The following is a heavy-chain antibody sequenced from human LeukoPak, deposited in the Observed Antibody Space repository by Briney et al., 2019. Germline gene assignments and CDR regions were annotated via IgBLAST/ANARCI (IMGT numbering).Heavy chain of an antibody. V-gene: IGHV4-39*07. D-gene: IGHD4-23*01. Sequence: SETLSLICTASGVSISSSIYYWAWIRQPPGKGLEWIGSIYYSGSTYYNASVKSRVTISVDTSKNQFSLKLSSVTAADTAVYYCARDDASVVTPGVAFDIWGQGTMVTVSS. J-gene: IGHJ3*02. CDR3: ARDDASVVTPGVAFDI. CDR2: IYYSGST. CDR1: GVSISSSIYY.